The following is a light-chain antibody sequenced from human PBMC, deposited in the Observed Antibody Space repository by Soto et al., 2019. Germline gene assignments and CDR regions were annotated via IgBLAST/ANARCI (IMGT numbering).Light chain of an antibody. CDR3: QQTFITPQT. V-gene: IGKV1-5*01. CDR1: QSISSW. Sequence: STRSASVGDRVSITCRASQSISSWLAWYQQKPGKAPKLLIYDASSLESGVPSRFSGRGSGTDFTLTISSLQPEDFATYYCQQTFITPQTFGQGTRV. J-gene: IGKJ1*01. CDR2: DAS.